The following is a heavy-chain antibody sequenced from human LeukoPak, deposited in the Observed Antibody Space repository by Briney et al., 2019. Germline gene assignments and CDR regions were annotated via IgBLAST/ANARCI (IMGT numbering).Heavy chain of an antibody. CDR1: GFTFSDHY. Sequence: GGSLRLSCAASGFTFSDHYMDWVRQAPGKGLEWVGRIKGKTDGRTTDYAAPVKGRFIISRDDSKNMLYLQMNSLKTEDTAVYYCTTPLSIAAAEVFDPWGQGTLVTVSS. V-gene: IGHV3-15*01. D-gene: IGHD6-13*01. CDR2: IKGKTDGRTT. CDR3: TTPLSIAAAEVFDP. J-gene: IGHJ5*02.